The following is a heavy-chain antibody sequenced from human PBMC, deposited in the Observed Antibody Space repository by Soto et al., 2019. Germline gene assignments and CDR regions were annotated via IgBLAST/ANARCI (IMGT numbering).Heavy chain of an antibody. CDR3: VEQAHGLDGVAFDY. CDR2: VSTSGRST. CDR1: VLTFRESS. D-gene: IGHD2-15*01. Sequence: GPLRLSCSASVLTFRESSIWWVRQVPGKGLEAISAVSTSGRSTYYADSVKDRFTISRDNSKNTLFLQMGSLRPEDTAIYYCVEQAHGLDGVAFDYWGQGTQVTVSS. J-gene: IGHJ4*02. V-gene: IGHV3-64D*06.